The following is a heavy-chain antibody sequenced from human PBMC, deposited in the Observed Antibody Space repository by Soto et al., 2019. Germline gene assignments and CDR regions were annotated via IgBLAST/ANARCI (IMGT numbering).Heavy chain of an antibody. Sequence: VQLVQSGAEVKKPGASVRVSCKASGYTFNTYDINWVRQAPGQGLEWIGWVNPHSGDTVVARKIQGRITMTTNSLLRTAFLGVGTLRSEDTAMYSWARAHAWNFIYWFALWGQGTPVTVAS. D-gene: IGHD1-7*01. CDR2: VNPHSGDT. CDR3: ARAHAWNFIYWFAL. V-gene: IGHV1-8*01. CDR1: GYTFNTYD. J-gene: IGHJ5*02.